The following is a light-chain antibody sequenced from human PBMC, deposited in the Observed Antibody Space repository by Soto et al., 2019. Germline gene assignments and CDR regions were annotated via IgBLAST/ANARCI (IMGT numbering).Light chain of an antibody. J-gene: IGKJ1*01. V-gene: IGKV3-20*01. Sequence: IVMTQSPATLSVSPGERATLSCRASQTIDNKLAWYQQRPGQAPRLLIYGASSRATGIPDRFSGSGSGTDFTLTISRLEPEDFAVYYCQQYGSSPRTFGQGTKVDIK. CDR2: GAS. CDR1: QTIDNK. CDR3: QQYGSSPRT.